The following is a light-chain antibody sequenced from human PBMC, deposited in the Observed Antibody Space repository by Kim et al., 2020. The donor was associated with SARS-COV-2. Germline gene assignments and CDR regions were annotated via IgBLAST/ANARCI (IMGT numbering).Light chain of an antibody. V-gene: IGKV1-12*01. CDR3: QQSNSFSPLT. Sequence: GDRVTITCRSRPCICSWLAWYQQKPGRAPNLLMYGTSTLQINVPSRFIGRGSGTDFTLTISSLQPEDFATYYCQQSNSFSPLTFGGGTKVDIK. J-gene: IGKJ4*01. CDR1: PCICSW. CDR2: GTS.